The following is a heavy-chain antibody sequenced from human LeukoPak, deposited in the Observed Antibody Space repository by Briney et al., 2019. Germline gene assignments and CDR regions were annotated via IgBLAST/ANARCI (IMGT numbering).Heavy chain of an antibody. J-gene: IGHJ6*02. V-gene: IGHV3-23*01. Sequence: GGSLGLSCAASGFTFSNYATTWVRQAPGKGLEWVSGISGAGGSTYYTDSVKGRFTISRDNFKNTLYLQMNSLRAEDTAVYYCAKCPRNYYYGMDVWGQGTTVTVSS. CDR1: GFTFSNYA. CDR2: ISGAGGST. CDR3: AKCPRNYYYGMDV.